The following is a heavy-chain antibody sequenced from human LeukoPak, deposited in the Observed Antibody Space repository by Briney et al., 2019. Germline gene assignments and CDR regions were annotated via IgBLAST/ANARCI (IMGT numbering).Heavy chain of an antibody. CDR1: GFTFSDYY. CDR3: ARDLYYYDSSGYPYKN. Sequence: GGSLRLSCAASGFTFSDYYMSWLRQAPGKGLEWVSYISSSGSTIYYADSVKGRFTISRDNAKNSLYLQMNSLRAEDTAVYYCARDLYYYDSSGYPYKNWGQGTLVTVSS. J-gene: IGHJ4*02. V-gene: IGHV3-11*04. CDR2: ISSSGSTI. D-gene: IGHD3-22*01.